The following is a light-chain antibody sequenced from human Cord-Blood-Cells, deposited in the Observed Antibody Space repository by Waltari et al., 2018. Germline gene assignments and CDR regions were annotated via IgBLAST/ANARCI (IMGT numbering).Light chain of an antibody. J-gene: IGKJ2*01. CDR2: GAS. CDR1: QSVTSN. CDR3: QQYHNWPLYT. V-gene: IGKV3-15*01. Sequence: EIVMTQSPATLSVSPGERATLSCRASQSVTSNLAWYQQKPGQAPRLLIYGASTRATGIQARFSGSGYGTEFTLTISSLQSADFAVYYCQQYHNWPLYTFGQGTKLEIK.